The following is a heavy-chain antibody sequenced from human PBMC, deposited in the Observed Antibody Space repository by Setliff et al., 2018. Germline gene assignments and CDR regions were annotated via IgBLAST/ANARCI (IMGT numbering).Heavy chain of an antibody. J-gene: IGHJ6*02. CDR3: ARRPRITIFGVVSLSLYGMDV. CDR1: GYTFTGYY. Sequence: GASVKVSCKASGYTFTGYYMHWVRQAPGQGLEWMGWINPNSGGTNYAQKFQGWVTMTRDTSISTAYMELSRLRSDDTAVYYCARRPRITIFGVVSLSLYGMDVWGQGTTVTVSS. V-gene: IGHV1-2*04. CDR2: INPNSGGT. D-gene: IGHD3-3*01.